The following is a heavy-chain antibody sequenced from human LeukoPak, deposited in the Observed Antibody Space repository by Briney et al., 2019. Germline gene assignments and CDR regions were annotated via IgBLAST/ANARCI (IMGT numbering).Heavy chain of an antibody. J-gene: IGHJ6*02. D-gene: IGHD3-3*01. CDR3: AKDFPENYDFWSGSDYYGMDV. CDR2: ISGGGGST. V-gene: IGHV3-23*01. Sequence: GGSLRLSCAASGFTVSSNYMSWVRQAPGKGLEWVSAISGGGGSTYYADSVKGRFTISRDNSKNTLYLQMNSLRAEDTAVYYCAKDFPENYDFWSGSDYYGMDVWGQGTTVTVSS. CDR1: GFTVSSNY.